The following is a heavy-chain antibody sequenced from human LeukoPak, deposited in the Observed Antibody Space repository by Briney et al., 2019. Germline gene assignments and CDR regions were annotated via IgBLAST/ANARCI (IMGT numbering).Heavy chain of an antibody. V-gene: IGHV1-18*04. CDR3: ARDKRMAAAGTTNWFDP. CDR1: GYTFTSYG. CDR2: ISAYNGNT. Sequence: ASVKVSCKASGYTFTSYGISWVRQAPGQGLEWMGWISAYNGNTNYAQKLQGRVTMTTDTSTSTAYMELRSLRSDDTAVYYCARDKRMAAAGTTNWFDPWGQGTLVTVSS. D-gene: IGHD6-13*01. J-gene: IGHJ5*02.